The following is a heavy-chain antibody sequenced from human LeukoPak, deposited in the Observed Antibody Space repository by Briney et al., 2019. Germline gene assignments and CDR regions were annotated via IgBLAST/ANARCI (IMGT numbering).Heavy chain of an antibody. D-gene: IGHD2-15*01. J-gene: IGHJ6*02. CDR3: TRDGRVAYEMDV. Sequence: GGSLRLSCAASGFTFSRHPMNWVRQAPGKGLEWVSYISPGTIYYADSVKGRFTNSRDNAKNSLYLQMNSLRAEDTAVYYCTRDGRVAYEMDVWGQGTTVTVSS. V-gene: IGHV3-48*01. CDR1: GFTFSRHP. CDR2: ISPGTI.